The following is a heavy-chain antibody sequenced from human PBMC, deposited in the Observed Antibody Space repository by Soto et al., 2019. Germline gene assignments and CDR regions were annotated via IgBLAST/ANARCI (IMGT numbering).Heavy chain of an antibody. V-gene: IGHV4-31*03. CDR2: IYYSGST. CDR3: ARLVLWFGELWFDP. J-gene: IGHJ5*02. D-gene: IGHD3-10*01. CDR1: GGSSRSGGYY. Sequence: SETLSLTCTVSGGSSRSGGYYWSWIRQHPGKGLEWIGYIYYSGSTYYNPSLKSRVTISVDTSKNQFSLKLSSVTAADTAVYYCARLVLWFGELWFDPWGQGTLVTVSS.